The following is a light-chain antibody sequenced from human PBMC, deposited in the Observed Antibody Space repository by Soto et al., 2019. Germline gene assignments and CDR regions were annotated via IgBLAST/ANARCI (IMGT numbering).Light chain of an antibody. CDR2: DAS. CDR3: QQYNSYSWT. J-gene: IGKJ1*01. CDR1: QSVSNW. V-gene: IGKV1-5*01. Sequence: DIQMTQSPSSLSASVGDRITITCRASQSVSNWLAWYQQKPGKAPKLLIYDASSLESGVPSRCSGSGSGTEFTLTISSLQPDDFSTYYCQQYNSYSWTFGQGTKVDIK.